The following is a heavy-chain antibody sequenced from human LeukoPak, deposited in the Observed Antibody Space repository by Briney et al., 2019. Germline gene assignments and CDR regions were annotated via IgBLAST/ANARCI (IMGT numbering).Heavy chain of an antibody. J-gene: IGHJ4*02. Sequence: ASVKVSFKASGYTFTSYGISWVRQAPGQGLEWMGMISAYNGNTNYAQKLQGRVTMTTDTSTSTAYMELRSLRSDDTAVYYCARARGYYDSSGYCFDYWGQGTLVTVSS. CDR1: GYTFTSYG. CDR3: ARARGYYDSSGYCFDY. D-gene: IGHD3-22*01. CDR2: ISAYNGNT. V-gene: IGHV1-18*01.